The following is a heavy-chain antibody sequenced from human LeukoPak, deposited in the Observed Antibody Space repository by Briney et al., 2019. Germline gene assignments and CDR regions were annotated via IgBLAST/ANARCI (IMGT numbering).Heavy chain of an antibody. V-gene: IGHV4-39*01. CDR1: GGSISSYS. J-gene: IGHJ5*02. CDR2: LSYSAHT. CDR3: ARHKGPHIIRGVLRNNWFDP. D-gene: IGHD3-10*01. Sequence: PSETLSLTCTVSGGSISSYSWGWIRQPPGKGLEWIGTLSYSAHTFYSSSLKSRVTISGDTSKNQFSLILTSVTAADTAVYYCARHKGPHIIRGVLRNNWFDPWGQGTLVTVSS.